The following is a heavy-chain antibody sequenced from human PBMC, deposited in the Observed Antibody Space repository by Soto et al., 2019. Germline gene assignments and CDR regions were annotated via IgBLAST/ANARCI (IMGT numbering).Heavy chain of an antibody. CDR3: SRDTGLYHDGMAV. J-gene: IGHJ6*02. D-gene: IGHD2-2*01. CDR1: GFTFDDHA. Sequence: PGGALRLSCEASGFTFDDHAMHWVRQRPGGSLEWVAGISWKSDSEGYADSVKGRFSISRDNIQHSVHLQMNSLRPEDTALYYCSRDTGLYHDGMAVRRPGTRVTASS. V-gene: IGHV3-9*01. CDR2: ISWKSDSE.